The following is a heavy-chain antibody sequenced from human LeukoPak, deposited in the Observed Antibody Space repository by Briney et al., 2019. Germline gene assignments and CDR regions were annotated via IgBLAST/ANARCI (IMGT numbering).Heavy chain of an antibody. D-gene: IGHD3-10*01. CDR1: GYTFTSYG. J-gene: IGHJ4*02. Sequence: ASVKVSCKASGYTFTSYGITWVRQAPGQGLEWMGWISGYNGNTNYAQKFQGRVTMTTDTSTSTVYMELRSLRSDDTAVYYCARVDNNGSAQPTDWGQGTLVTVSS. CDR3: ARVDNNGSAQPTD. CDR2: ISGYNGNT. V-gene: IGHV1-18*01.